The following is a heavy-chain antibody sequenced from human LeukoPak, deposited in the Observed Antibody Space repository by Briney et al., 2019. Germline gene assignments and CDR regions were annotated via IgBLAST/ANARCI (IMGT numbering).Heavy chain of an antibody. D-gene: IGHD2-8*01. J-gene: IGHJ6*03. CDR2: IYYSGST. Sequence: SETLSLTCTVSGGSISGYYWSWIRQPPGKGLEWIGYIYYSGSTNYNPSLKSRVTISVDTSKNQFSLKMGSVTAADTAMYYCARAKYGDYMDVWGKGTTVTVSS. CDR1: GGSISGYY. V-gene: IGHV4-59*01. CDR3: ARAKYGDYMDV.